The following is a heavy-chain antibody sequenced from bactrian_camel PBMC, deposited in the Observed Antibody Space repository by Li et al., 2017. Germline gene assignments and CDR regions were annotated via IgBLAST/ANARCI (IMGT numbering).Heavy chain of an antibody. D-gene: IGHD6*01. CDR2: SYPGAGVL. J-gene: IGHJ4*01. CDR3: AADLPPCTVVNGYLKVNY. Sequence: QLVESGGGSVQAGGSLKISCAVSGYNSNVNCMGWVRQAPGKGREGVAASYPGAGVLDYSDSVKGRFAISKDNAKNTLYLQMNSLKPEDTAMYYCAADLPPCTVVNGYLKVNYWGQGTQVTVS. V-gene: IGHV3S28*01. CDR1: GYNSNVNC.